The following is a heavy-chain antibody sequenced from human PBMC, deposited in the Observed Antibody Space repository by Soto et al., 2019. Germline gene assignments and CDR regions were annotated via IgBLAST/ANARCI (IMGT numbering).Heavy chain of an antibody. CDR2: ISYSGST. J-gene: IGHJ3*02. CDR3: ASRVGIDAFDI. D-gene: IGHD2-15*01. V-gene: IGHV4-59*08. Sequence: QVQLQESGPGLVKPSETLSLTCTVSSGSISRYYWTWLLQPPGKGLEWIGYISYSGSTNYNPSLKSRVTISTDTAKNQFSLKLSSVTAADTAEYYCASRVGIDAFDIWGQGTMVTVSS. CDR1: SGSISRYY.